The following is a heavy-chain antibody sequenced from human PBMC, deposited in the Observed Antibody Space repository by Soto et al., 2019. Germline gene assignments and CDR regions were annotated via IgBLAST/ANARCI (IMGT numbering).Heavy chain of an antibody. Sequence: GGSLRLSCAASGFTFSSYSMNWVRQAPGKGLEWVSYISSSSSTIYYADSVKGRFTISRDNAKNSLYLQMNSLRAEDTAVYYCARRYCSSTSCHDAFDIWGQGTMVTVSS. CDR3: ARRYCSSTSCHDAFDI. J-gene: IGHJ3*02. D-gene: IGHD2-2*01. CDR2: ISSSSSTI. V-gene: IGHV3-48*01. CDR1: GFTFSSYS.